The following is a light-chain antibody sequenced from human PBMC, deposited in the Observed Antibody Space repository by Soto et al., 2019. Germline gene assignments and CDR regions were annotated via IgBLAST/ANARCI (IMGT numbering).Light chain of an antibody. CDR3: QQYGTSLGIT. V-gene: IGKV3-20*01. CDR1: QSISSSS. Sequence: EIVLTQSPGTLSLSSGERATLSCRASQSISSSSLAWYQQKPGQAPRLLIYGASSRATGIPDRFSGSGSGTDFTLTISRLEPEDFAVYYCQQYGTSLGITFGQGTRLEIK. CDR2: GAS. J-gene: IGKJ5*01.